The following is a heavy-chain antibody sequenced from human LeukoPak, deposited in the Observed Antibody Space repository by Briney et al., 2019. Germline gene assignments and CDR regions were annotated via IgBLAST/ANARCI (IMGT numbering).Heavy chain of an antibody. V-gene: IGHV3-49*04. D-gene: IGHD2-2*01. CDR1: GFTFDDQH. CDR3: TRDSLYCSTSTCYGSSAIFYYYMDA. Sequence: GLSLRLSCTASGFTFDDQHMSRVRQAPGQGLEGLSLIRAKTLGGASEYDASVKGRFTISRDDSKSIAYLQMDSLTTEDTAVYYCTRDSLYCSTSTCYGSSAIFYYYMDAWGKGTMVTVSS. CDR2: IRAKTLGGAS. J-gene: IGHJ6*03.